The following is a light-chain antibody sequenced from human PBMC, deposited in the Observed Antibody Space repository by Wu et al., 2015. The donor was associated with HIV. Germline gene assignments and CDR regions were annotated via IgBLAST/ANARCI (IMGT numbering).Light chain of an antibody. Sequence: EIVLTQSPATLSLSPGETATLSCRASQSISSYLAWYQQKPGQAPRLLIYDASNRATGIPARFSGRGSGTDFTLTNSSLEPEDFAVYYCQQRTSWPLTFGQGTRLEIK. CDR1: QSISSY. J-gene: IGKJ5*01. CDR2: DAS. CDR3: QQRTSWPLT. V-gene: IGKV3-11*01.